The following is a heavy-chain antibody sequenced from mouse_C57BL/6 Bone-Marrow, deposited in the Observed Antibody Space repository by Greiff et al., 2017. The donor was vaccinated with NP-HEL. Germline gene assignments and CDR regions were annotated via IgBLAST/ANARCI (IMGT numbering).Heavy chain of an antibody. CDR2: ISDGGSYT. J-gene: IGHJ3*01. CDR1: GFTFSSYA. CDR3: ARVGSFAY. V-gene: IGHV5-4*03. Sequence: EVKLMESGGGLVKPGGSLKLSCAASGFTFSSYAMSWVRQTPEKRQEWVATISDGGSYTYYPDNVKGRFTISRDNAKNNLYLQMSHLKSEDTAMYYCARVGSFAYWGQGTLVTVSA.